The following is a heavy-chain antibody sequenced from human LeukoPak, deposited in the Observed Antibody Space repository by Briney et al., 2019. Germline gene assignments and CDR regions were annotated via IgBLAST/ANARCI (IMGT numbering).Heavy chain of an antibody. CDR2: IYYSGST. Sequence: SETLSLTCTVSGGSISSSSYYWGWIRQPPGKGLEWIGSIYYSGSTYYNPSLKSRVTISVDTSKNQFSLKLSSVTAADTAVYYCARYGYYDSSGYGYWYFDLWGRGTLVTVSS. J-gene: IGHJ2*01. V-gene: IGHV4-39*07. CDR3: ARYGYYDSSGYGYWYFDL. D-gene: IGHD3-22*01. CDR1: GGSISSSSYY.